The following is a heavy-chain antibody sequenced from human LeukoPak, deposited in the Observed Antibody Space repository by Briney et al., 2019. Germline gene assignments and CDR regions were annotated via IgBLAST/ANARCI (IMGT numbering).Heavy chain of an antibody. CDR2: IYYSGST. Sequence: SETLSLTCTVCGDSISSYYWSWLRQPPGKGLEWLGYIYYSGSTNYNPSLKSRVTISVDTSKNQFSLKLSSVTAADTAVYYCARDLAAAGPAGYYYYYGMDVWGKGTTVTVSS. V-gene: IGHV4-59*01. D-gene: IGHD6-13*01. CDR3: ARDLAAAGPAGYYYYYGMDV. CDR1: GDSISSYY. J-gene: IGHJ6*04.